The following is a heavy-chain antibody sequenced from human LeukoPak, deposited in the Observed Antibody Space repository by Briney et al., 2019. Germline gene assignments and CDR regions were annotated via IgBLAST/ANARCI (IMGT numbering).Heavy chain of an antibody. CDR3: ARDTSAGPDAFDI. D-gene: IGHD2/OR15-2a*01. CDR1: GYTFMSHG. V-gene: IGHV1-18*01. CDR2: ISGSSSNT. Sequence: ASVKVSCKAYGYTFMSHGISWVRQAPGQGLEWMGWISGSSSNTNYAQRLQGRVTMTTDTSTTTAYMELRSLRSDDTAVYYCARDTSAGPDAFDIWGQGTMVTVSS. J-gene: IGHJ3*02.